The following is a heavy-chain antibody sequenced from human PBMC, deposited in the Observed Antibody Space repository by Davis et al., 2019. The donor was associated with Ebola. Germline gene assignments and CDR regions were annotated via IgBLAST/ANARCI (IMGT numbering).Heavy chain of an antibody. J-gene: IGHJ4*02. CDR2: IKSKTDGGTT. CDR1: GFTFSNAW. CDR3: SGSYRGFDY. Sequence: PGESLKISCAASGFTFSNAWMSWVRQAPGKGLEWVGRIKSKTDGGTTDYAAPVKGRFTISRDDSKNTAYLQMNSLKTEDTAVYYCSGSYRGFDYWGQGTLVTVSS. V-gene: IGHV3-15*01. D-gene: IGHD1-26*01.